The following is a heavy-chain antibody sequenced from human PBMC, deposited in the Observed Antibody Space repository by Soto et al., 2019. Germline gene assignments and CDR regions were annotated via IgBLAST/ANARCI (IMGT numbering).Heavy chain of an antibody. J-gene: IGHJ4*02. CDR1: GFAFNNYG. CDR3: AREDSIIIPAVSDF. V-gene: IGHV3-21*01. Sequence: GGSLRLSCTVSGFAFNNYGISWVRRAPGKGLEWVSSISKSDYTYYSDSVKGRFTISRDNAKNSVSLQMDTLRVEDTAVYYCAREDSIIIPAVSDFWGRGTLVTVSS. CDR2: ISKSDYT. D-gene: IGHD2-2*01.